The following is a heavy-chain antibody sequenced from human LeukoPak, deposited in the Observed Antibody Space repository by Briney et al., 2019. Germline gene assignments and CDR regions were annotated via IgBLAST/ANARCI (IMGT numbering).Heavy chain of an antibody. Sequence: PGGSLRLSCAASGLTFSSYGMHWVRQAPGKGLEWVAFIRYDGSKKYYADSVKGRFTISRDNSKNTLYLQMNSLRAEDTAVYYCAKDHEFDYWGQGTLVTVSS. CDR2: IRYDGSKK. J-gene: IGHJ4*02. CDR1: GLTFSSYG. CDR3: AKDHEFDY. V-gene: IGHV3-30*02.